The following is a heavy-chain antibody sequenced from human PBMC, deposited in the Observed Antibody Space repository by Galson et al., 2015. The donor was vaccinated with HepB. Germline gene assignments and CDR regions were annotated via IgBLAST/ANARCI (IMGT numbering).Heavy chain of an antibody. CDR2: ISSSSSYI. Sequence: SLRLSCAASGFTFSSYSMNWVRQAPGKGLEWVSSISSSSSYIYYADSVKGRFTISRDNAKNSLYLQMNSLRAEDTAVYYCARDLAAAGETYYYYYGMDVWGQGTTVTVSS. CDR1: GFTFSSYS. J-gene: IGHJ6*02. CDR3: ARDLAAAGETYYYYYGMDV. V-gene: IGHV3-21*01. D-gene: IGHD6-13*01.